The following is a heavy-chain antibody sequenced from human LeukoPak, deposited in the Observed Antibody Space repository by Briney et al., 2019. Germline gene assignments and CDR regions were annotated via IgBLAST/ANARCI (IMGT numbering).Heavy chain of an antibody. V-gene: IGHV1-69*04. CDR3: AAGFATVPPSYYFDY. Sequence: GASVKVSCKASGGTFSSYAISWVRQAPGQGLEWMGRIIPILGIANYAQKFQGRVTITADKSTSTAYMELSSLRSEDTAVYYCAAGFATVPPSYYFDYWGQGTLVTVSS. CDR2: IIPILGIA. J-gene: IGHJ4*02. CDR1: GGTFSSYA. D-gene: IGHD4-11*01.